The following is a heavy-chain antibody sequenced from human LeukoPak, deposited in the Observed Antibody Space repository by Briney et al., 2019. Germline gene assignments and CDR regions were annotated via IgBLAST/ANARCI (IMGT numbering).Heavy chain of an antibody. CDR3: AKVALLWFRELFPQYYFDY. J-gene: IGHJ4*02. CDR1: GFTFSSYA. Sequence: PGGSLRLSCAASGFTFSSYAMSWVRQAPGKGLEWVSAISGSGGSTYYADPVKGRFTISRDNSKNTLYLQMNSLRAEDTAVYYCAKVALLWFRELFPQYYFDYWGQGTLVTVSS. V-gene: IGHV3-23*01. CDR2: ISGSGGST. D-gene: IGHD3-10*01.